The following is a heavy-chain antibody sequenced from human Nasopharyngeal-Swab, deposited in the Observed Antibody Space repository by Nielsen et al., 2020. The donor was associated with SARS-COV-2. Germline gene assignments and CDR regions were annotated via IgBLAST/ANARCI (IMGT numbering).Heavy chain of an antibody. CDR2: ISGSGGST. V-gene: IGHV3-23*01. Sequence: GESLKISCAASGFTFSSYAMSWVRQAPGKGLEWVSAISGSGGSTYYADSVKGRFTISRDNSKNTLYLQMKSLRAEDTAVYYCAKMARFSSGSDWFDPWGQGTLVTVSS. CDR1: GFTFSSYA. J-gene: IGHJ5*02. CDR3: AKMARFSSGSDWFDP. D-gene: IGHD6-19*01.